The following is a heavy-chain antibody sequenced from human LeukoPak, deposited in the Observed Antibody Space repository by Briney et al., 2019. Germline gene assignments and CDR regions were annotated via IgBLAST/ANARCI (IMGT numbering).Heavy chain of an antibody. D-gene: IGHD6-13*01. CDR1: GFTFSSYG. V-gene: IGHV3-30*18. Sequence: PGRSLRLSCAASGFTFSSYGMHWVRQAPGKGLEWVAVISYDGSNKYYADAVKGRFTISRDNSKNTLYLQMNSLRAEDTAVYYCAKERGWRAAAHSDFDYWGQGTLVTVSS. J-gene: IGHJ4*02. CDR2: ISYDGSNK. CDR3: AKERGWRAAAHSDFDY.